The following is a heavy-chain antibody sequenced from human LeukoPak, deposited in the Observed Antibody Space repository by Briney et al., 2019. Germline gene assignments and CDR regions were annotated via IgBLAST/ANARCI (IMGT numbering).Heavy chain of an antibody. CDR2: ISAYNGNT. V-gene: IGHV1-18*04. J-gene: IGHJ4*02. CDR3: AITMVRGVLYYFDY. Sequence: ASVKVSCKASGYTFTSYYMLWVRQAPGQGLEWMGWISAYNGNTNYAQKLQGRVTMTTDTSTSTAYMELRSLRSDDTAVYYCAITMVRGVLYYFDYWGQGTLVTVSS. D-gene: IGHD3-10*01. CDR1: GYTFTSYY.